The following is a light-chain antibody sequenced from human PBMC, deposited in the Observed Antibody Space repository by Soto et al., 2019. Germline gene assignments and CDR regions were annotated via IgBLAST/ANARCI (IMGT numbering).Light chain of an antibody. CDR1: SSDVGGYNY. J-gene: IGLJ1*01. V-gene: IGLV2-11*01. Sequence: QSVLTQPRSVSGSPGQSVTISCTGTSSDVGGYNYVSWYQQHPGKAPKLMLYDVSRRPSGVPDRFSGSKSGNTASLTISGLQAEDEADYFCCSYAGSYTYVLGAGTKV. CDR2: DVS. CDR3: CSYAGSYTYV.